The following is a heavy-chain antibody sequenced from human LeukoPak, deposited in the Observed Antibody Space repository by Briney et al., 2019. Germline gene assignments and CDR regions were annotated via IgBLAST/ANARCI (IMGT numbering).Heavy chain of an antibody. CDR2: IYTSGST. Sequence: KPSETLSLTCTVSGGSISSYYWSWIRQPPGKGLEWIGYIYTSGSTNYNPSLKSRVTISVDTSKNQFSLKLSSVTAADTAVYYCARHGPSYYDILTGYSPYYYYYMDVWGKGTTVTVSS. V-gene: IGHV4-4*09. D-gene: IGHD3-9*01. J-gene: IGHJ6*03. CDR3: ARHGPSYYDILTGYSPYYYYYMDV. CDR1: GGSISSYY.